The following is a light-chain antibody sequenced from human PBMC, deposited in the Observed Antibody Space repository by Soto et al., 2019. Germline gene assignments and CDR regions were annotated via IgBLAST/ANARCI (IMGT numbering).Light chain of an antibody. J-gene: IGKJ3*01. CDR1: QSVSSSY. CDR2: GAS. V-gene: IGKV3-20*01. CDR3: QQYGSSLFT. Sequence: EIVLTQSPGTLSLSPGERATLSCRASQSVSSSYLAWYQQKPGQAPRLLIYGASSRATGIPDRFSGSGSGKDITLTISILEPEDFAVYYCQQYGSSLFTFGPGTKVDI.